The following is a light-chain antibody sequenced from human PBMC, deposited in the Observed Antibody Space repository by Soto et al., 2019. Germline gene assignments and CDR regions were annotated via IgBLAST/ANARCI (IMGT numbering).Light chain of an antibody. CDR2: GAS. Sequence: EIVMTQSPATLSVSPGGRATLSCRASQSISDTLAWYQQKPGQAPRLLIHGASTRATGFPARFSGSGSGTDFTLTINSLEPEDFAVYYCQQRSNWPRTFGQGTKVDIK. CDR3: QQRSNWPRT. V-gene: IGKV3-15*01. J-gene: IGKJ1*01. CDR1: QSISDT.